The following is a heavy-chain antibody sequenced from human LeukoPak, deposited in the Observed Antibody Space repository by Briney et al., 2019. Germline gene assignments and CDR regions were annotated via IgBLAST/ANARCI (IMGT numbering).Heavy chain of an antibody. CDR1: GFTFSSYW. J-gene: IGHJ5*02. Sequence: GGSLRLSCAASGFTFSSYWMSWVRQAPGKGLEWVANINQGGSEKYYVDSVKGRFTISRDNAKNSLYLQMNSLRGEDTAVYYCARVQTGTTNWFDPWGQGTLVIVSS. CDR3: ARVQTGTTNWFDP. D-gene: IGHD1-1*01. CDR2: INQGGSEK. V-gene: IGHV3-7*04.